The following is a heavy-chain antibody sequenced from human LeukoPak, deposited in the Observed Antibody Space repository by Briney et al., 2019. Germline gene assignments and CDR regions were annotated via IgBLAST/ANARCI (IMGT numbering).Heavy chain of an antibody. D-gene: IGHD1-26*01. J-gene: IGHJ3*02. CDR1: GGSFSGYY. CDR3: ARGENSGRGAFDI. CDR2: INHSGST. Sequence: SETLSLTCAVYGGSFSGYYWSWIRQPPGKGLEWIGEINHSGSTNYNPSLKSRVTISVDTSKNQFSLKLSSVTAADTAVYYCARGENSGRGAFDIWGQGTMVTVSS. V-gene: IGHV4-34*01.